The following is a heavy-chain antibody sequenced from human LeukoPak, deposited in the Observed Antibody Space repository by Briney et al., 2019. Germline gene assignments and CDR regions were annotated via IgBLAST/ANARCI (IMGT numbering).Heavy chain of an antibody. V-gene: IGHV3-30*02. CDR1: GFTINKYG. J-gene: IGHJ4*02. CDR3: ATITGSPDY. D-gene: IGHD1-20*01. CDR2: ISHDGENK. Sequence: GGSLRLSCAASGFTINKYGIHWVRRASGKGLEWVALISHDGENKFYADSVRGRFTISRDNSRNTVYLQMGSLRAEDTSLYYCATITGSPDYWGQGSLVTVSS.